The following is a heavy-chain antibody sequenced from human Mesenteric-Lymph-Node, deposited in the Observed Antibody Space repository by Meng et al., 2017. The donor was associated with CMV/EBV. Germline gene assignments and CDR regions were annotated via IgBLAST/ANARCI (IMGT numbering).Heavy chain of an antibody. CDR3: ARLLSSGYYSATFDY. V-gene: IGHV5-10-1*01. D-gene: IGHD3-3*01. J-gene: IGHJ4*02. CDR2: IDHSDSYT. CDR1: GSTFTRSW. Sequence: SGSTFTRSWISWLRPMPGKGLEWMGRIDHSDSYTDYSPSFPGHVTISTDKSISTAYLQWSRLKASDTAMYYCARLLSSGYYSATFDYWGQGTLVTVSS.